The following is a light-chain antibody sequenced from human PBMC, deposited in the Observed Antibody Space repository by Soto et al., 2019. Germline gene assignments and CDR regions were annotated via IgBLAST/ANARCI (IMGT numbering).Light chain of an antibody. CDR1: QTISSW. V-gene: IGKV1-39*01. CDR3: QQSYSNPAIT. CDR2: AAS. J-gene: IGKJ5*01. Sequence: DIQMTQSPSTLSGSVGDRVTITCRASQTISSWLAWYQQKPGKAPKLLIYAASSLQRGVPSRFSGSGSGTDFTLTISSLQPEDFATYYCQQSYSNPAITFGQGTRLEI.